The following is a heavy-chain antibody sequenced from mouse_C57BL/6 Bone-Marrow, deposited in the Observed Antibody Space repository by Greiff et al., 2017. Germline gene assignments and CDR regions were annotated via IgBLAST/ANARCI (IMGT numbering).Heavy chain of an antibody. J-gene: IGHJ2*01. V-gene: IGHV5-15*01. Sequence: EVKLMESGGGLVQPGGSLKLSCAASGFTFSDYGMAWVRQAPRKGPEWVAFISNLAYSIYYADTVTGRYTISRENAKNTLYLDMSSLRSEDTAMYYCSRRSGYGLDYWGQGTTLTVSS. CDR2: ISNLAYSI. CDR3: SRRSGYGLDY. D-gene: IGHD3-2*02. CDR1: GFTFSDYG.